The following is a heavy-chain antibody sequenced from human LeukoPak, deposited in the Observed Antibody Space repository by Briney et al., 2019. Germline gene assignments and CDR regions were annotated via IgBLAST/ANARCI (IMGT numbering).Heavy chain of an antibody. Sequence: GGSLRLSCAASGFTFSTFGMHWVRQAPGKGLEWVAVVSYDGSNKYYADSVKGRFTISRDTSKNTLSLQMNSLRAEDTAVYYCARTEYCISGSCNGLAFDVWGQGTMVTVSS. V-gene: IGHV3-30*03. CDR1: GFTFSTFG. CDR3: ARTEYCISGSCNGLAFDV. D-gene: IGHD2-15*01. J-gene: IGHJ3*01. CDR2: VSYDGSNK.